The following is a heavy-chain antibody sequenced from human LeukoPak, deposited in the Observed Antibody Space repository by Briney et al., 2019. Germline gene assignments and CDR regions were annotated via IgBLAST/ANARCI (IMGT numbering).Heavy chain of an antibody. CDR2: IYTSGST. V-gene: IGHV4-61*02. Sequence: SQTLSLTCTVSGASISSGSYYWSWIRQPAGKGLEWIGRIYTSGSTNYNPSLKSRVTISVDTSKNQFSLKLSSVTAADTAVYYCARGPQPYYSWFDPWGQGTLVTVSS. J-gene: IGHJ5*02. CDR3: ARGPQPYYSWFDP. CDR1: GASISSGSYY. D-gene: IGHD3-10*01.